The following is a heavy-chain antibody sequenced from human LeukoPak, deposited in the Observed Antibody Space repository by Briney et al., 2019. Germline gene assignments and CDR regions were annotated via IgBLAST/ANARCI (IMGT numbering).Heavy chain of an antibody. V-gene: IGHV3-23*01. CDR1: GFTFSSYA. CDR2: ISGSGGST. CDR3: AKGAYDFWSGYSSFDY. D-gene: IGHD3-3*01. Sequence: GGSPRLSCAASGFTFSSYAMSWVRQAPGKGLEWVSAISGSGGSTYYADSVKGRFTISRDNSKNTLYLQMNSLRAEDTAVYYCAKGAYDFWSGYSSFDYWGQGTLVTVSS. J-gene: IGHJ4*02.